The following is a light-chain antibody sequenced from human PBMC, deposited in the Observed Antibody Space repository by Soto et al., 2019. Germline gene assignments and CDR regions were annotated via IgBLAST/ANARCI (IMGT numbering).Light chain of an antibody. V-gene: IGKV3-11*01. CDR1: QSVSSY. J-gene: IGKJ1*01. Sequence: EMVLAQSASTLSLSPGERSTLSCMASQSVSSYLAWYQQKPRQAPRLLIYDASNRATGIPARFSGSGSGTDFTLTISSLEPEDFAVYYCQQRSNWPGTFGQGTKVDIK. CDR2: DAS. CDR3: QQRSNWPGT.